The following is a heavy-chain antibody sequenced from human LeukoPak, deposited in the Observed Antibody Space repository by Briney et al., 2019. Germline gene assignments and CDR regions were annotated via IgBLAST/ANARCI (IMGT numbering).Heavy chain of an antibody. Sequence: GASVKVSCKASGYTFTSYGISWVRQAPGQGLEWMGWISAYNDNTNYAQKLQGRVTMTTDTSTSTAYMELRSLRSDDTAVYYCARVLPTGSDNWFDPWGQGTLVTVSS. D-gene: IGHD1-1*01. CDR2: ISAYNDNT. CDR1: GYTFTSYG. V-gene: IGHV1-18*01. J-gene: IGHJ5*02. CDR3: ARVLPTGSDNWFDP.